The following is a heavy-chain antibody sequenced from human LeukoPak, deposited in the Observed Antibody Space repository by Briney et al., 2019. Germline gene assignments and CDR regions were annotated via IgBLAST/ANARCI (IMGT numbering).Heavy chain of an antibody. J-gene: IGHJ6*03. CDR2: INHSGST. V-gene: IGHV4-34*01. CDR1: GGSFSGYY. CDR3: ARVSTHYYYYMDV. D-gene: IGHD2-2*01. Sequence: SETLSLTCAVYGGSFSGYYWSWIRQPPGKGLEWIGEINHSGSTNYNPSLKSRVTISVDTSKNQFSLKLSSVTAADTAVYYCARVSTHYYYYMDVWGKGTTVTISS.